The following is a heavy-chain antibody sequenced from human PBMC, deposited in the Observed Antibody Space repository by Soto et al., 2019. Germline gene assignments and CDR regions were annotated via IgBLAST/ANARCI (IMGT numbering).Heavy chain of an antibody. V-gene: IGHV3-30*18. J-gene: IGHJ6*02. CDR1: GFTFSSYG. CDR2: ISYDGSNK. D-gene: IGHD4-17*01. Sequence: VGSLRLSCAASGFTFSSYGMHWVGQAPGKGLEWVAVISYDGSNKDYADSVKGRFTISRDNSKNTLYLQMNSLRAEDTAVYYCAKLPGAYYYYGMDVWGQGTTVTVSS. CDR3: AKLPGAYYYYGMDV.